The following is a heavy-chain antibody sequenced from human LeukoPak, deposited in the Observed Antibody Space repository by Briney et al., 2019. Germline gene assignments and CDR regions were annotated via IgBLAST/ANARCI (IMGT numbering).Heavy chain of an antibody. CDR1: GFVFSDYS. D-gene: IGHD2-21*02. CDR3: TRDTSYCFGDCFWA. CDR2: ISGDGTGA. J-gene: IGHJ5*02. Sequence: GGSLRLSCAGSGFVFSDYSLHWVRQGPGKGLTWIARISGDGTGAIYADSVRGRFTMSRDNVKNTLFLDMNSLRAEDTGLYYCTRDTSYCFGDCFWAWGQGTLVTVSS. V-gene: IGHV3-74*01.